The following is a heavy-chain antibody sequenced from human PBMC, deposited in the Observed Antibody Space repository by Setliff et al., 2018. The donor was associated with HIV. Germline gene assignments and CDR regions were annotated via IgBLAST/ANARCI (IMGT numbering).Heavy chain of an antibody. CDR1: GESLSDYY. J-gene: IGHJ4*02. Sequence: SETLSLTCAVYGESLSDYYWGWIRQPPGKGLEWIGSMDSSGNTYYSPSLRSRVTLSLDTSKNHISLHLSSVTAADTAVYYCARDQKGYSYGYFDSWGQGTLVTVSS. CDR2: MDSSGNT. CDR3: ARDQKGYSYGYFDS. D-gene: IGHD5-18*01. V-gene: IGHV4-34*11.